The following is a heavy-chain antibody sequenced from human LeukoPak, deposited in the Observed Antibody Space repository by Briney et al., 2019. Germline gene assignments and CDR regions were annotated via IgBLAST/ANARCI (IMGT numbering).Heavy chain of an antibody. J-gene: IGHJ5*02. Sequence: GGSLRLSCAASGFTVSSNYMSWVRQAPGKGLEWVSVIYSGGSTYYADSVKGRFTISRDNAKNSLYLQMNSLRAEDTAVYYCARDGYYDFWSGYQANWFDPWGQGTLVTVSS. CDR2: IYSGGST. CDR1: GFTVSSNY. CDR3: ARDGYYDFWSGYQANWFDP. V-gene: IGHV3-66*01. D-gene: IGHD3-3*01.